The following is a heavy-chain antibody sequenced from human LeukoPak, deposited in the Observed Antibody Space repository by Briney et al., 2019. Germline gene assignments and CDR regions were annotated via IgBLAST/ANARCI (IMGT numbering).Heavy chain of an antibody. J-gene: IGHJ4*02. V-gene: IGHV4-39*07. CDR2: IFYSGRT. CDR1: GGSISSSTYY. D-gene: IGHD3-3*01. CDR3: ARGSRDYDFWSGYSLIDY. Sequence: SETLSLTCTVSGGSISSSTYYWGWIRQPPGKGLEWIGRIFYSGRTYYNPSLKSRVTMSVDTSKNQFSLKLTSVTAADTAVYYCARGSRDYDFWSGYSLIDYWGQGTLVTVSS.